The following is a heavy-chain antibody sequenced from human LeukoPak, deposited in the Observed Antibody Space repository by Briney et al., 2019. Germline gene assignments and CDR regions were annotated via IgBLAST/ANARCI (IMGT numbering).Heavy chain of an antibody. D-gene: IGHD1-1*01. CDR1: GGSISVYY. CDR3: ASSPGGTGAFDV. Sequence: SETLSLTCTVSGGSISVYYWSWIRQPPGQGLEWIGYIYYSGSSDYNPSLKSRVTISVDTSKNQFSLNLSSVTAADTAVYYCASSPGGTGAFDVWGQGTMVTVSS. CDR2: IYYSGSS. V-gene: IGHV4-59*01. J-gene: IGHJ3*01.